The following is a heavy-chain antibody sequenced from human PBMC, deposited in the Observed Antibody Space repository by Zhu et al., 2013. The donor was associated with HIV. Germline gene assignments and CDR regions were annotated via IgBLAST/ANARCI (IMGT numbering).Heavy chain of an antibody. Sequence: QVQLVQSGAEVKKPGSSVKVSCKASGGTFSSYAISWVRQAPGQGLEWMGRIIPILGIANYAQKFQGRVTITADKSTSTAYMELSSLRSEDTAVYYCARSSVDSSGYRVGWFDPWGRGTRGHRLL. CDR2: IIPILGIA. J-gene: IGHJ5*01. D-gene: IGHD3-22*01. CDR1: GGTFSSYA. V-gene: IGHV1-69*09. CDR3: ARSSVDSSGYRVGWFDP.